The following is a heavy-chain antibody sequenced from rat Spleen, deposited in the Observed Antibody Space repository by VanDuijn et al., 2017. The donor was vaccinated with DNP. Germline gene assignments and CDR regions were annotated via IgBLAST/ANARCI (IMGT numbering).Heavy chain of an antibody. J-gene: IGHJ4*01. Sequence: QVQMKETGPGLVQTTQTLSVTCTVSGFSLTTYGVHWVRQAPGKGLEWMGIIWGDGSTNYNSALKSRLSISRDTSKSQVFLTMISLQTDDTAVYYCAVNYGSYGYAMDAWGQGTSVTVSS. CDR1: GFSLTTYG. V-gene: IGHV2-77*01. CDR2: IWGDGST. D-gene: IGHD1-3*01. CDR3: AVNYGSYGYAMDA.